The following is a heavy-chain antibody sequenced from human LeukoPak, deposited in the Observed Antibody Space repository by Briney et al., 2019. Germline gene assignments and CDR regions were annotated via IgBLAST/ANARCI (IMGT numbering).Heavy chain of an antibody. V-gene: IGHV4-34*01. CDR3: ASLRTTTGAAAPKYHYYYYGMDV. Sequence: SETLSLTCAVYGGSFSGYYWSWIRQPPGKGLEWIGEINHSGSTNYNPSLKSRVTISVDTSKNQFSLKLSSVTAADTAVYYCASLRTTTGAAAPKYHYYYYGMDVWGQGTTVTVSS. J-gene: IGHJ6*02. CDR2: INHSGST. CDR1: GGSFSGYY. D-gene: IGHD2/OR15-2a*01.